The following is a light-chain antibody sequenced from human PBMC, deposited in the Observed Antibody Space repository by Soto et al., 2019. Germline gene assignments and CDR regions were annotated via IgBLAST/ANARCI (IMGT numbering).Light chain of an antibody. CDR1: QSVSNY. Sequence: EIMLTQSPATLSLSPVERATLSCMASQSVSNYLAWYQRKPGQAPRLLIYDASNRATGIPARFSGSGSGTDFTLTISSLEPEDFAVYYCQQRSNWPPGVTFGGGTRLEIK. CDR3: QQRSNWPPGVT. CDR2: DAS. V-gene: IGKV3-11*01. J-gene: IGKJ5*01.